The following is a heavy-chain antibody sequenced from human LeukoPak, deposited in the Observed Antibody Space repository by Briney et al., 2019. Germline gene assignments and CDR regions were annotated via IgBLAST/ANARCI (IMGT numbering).Heavy chain of an antibody. Sequence: QTGGSLRLSCAASGFTFDDYAMHWVRHAPGKGLEWVSLISWDGGSTYYADSVKGRFTISRDNSKNSLYLQMNSLRAEDTALYSCAEVRSYDNNGYYDYWGQGTLVTVSS. CDR2: ISWDGGST. CDR1: GFTFDDYA. D-gene: IGHD3-22*01. J-gene: IGHJ4*02. V-gene: IGHV3-43D*04. CDR3: AEVRSYDNNGYYDY.